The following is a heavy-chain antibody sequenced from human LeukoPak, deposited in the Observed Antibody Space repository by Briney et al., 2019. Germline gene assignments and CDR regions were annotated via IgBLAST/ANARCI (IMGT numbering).Heavy chain of an antibody. Sequence: ASVKVSCKASGYTLTTCGISWVRQAPGQGLEWMGWISVYNGNTNYAQKFQGRVTMTTDTSTSTAYMELRSLRSDDTAVYYCARVGKYEKWGLGTLVTVSS. CDR1: GYTLTTCG. J-gene: IGHJ1*01. V-gene: IGHV1-18*01. CDR2: ISVYNGNT. CDR3: ARVGKYEK. D-gene: IGHD2-8*01.